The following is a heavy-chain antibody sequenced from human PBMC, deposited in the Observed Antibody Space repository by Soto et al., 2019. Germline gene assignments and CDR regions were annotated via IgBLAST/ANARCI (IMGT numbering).Heavy chain of an antibody. CDR3: TRARYGDYEHYYYYGMDV. CDR2: IYYSGST. D-gene: IGHD4-17*01. V-gene: IGHV4-61*01. CDR1: GGSVSSGSYF. Sequence: SETLSLTCSVSGGSVSSGSYFWGWIRQPPGKGLEWIGYIYYSGSTKYSPSLKSRVTISVDTSKNQFSLKLSSVTAADTAVYYCTRARYGDYEHYYYYGMDVWGQGTTVTVSS. J-gene: IGHJ6*02.